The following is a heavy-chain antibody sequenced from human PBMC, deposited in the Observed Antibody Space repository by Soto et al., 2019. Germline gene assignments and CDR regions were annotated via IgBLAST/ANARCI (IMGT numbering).Heavy chain of an antibody. D-gene: IGHD5-12*01. CDR3: ARIGSAYDWAFDY. CDR1: GDSINTDNW. J-gene: IGHJ4*02. V-gene: IGHV4-4*02. Sequence: QVHLQESGPGLVKPSGTLSLTCAVSGDSINTDNWWSWVRQPPGKGLEWIAEISQSGTTNYNPSLESRVTQSADNAQNQVSLQVTPVTAADTAVYYCARIGSAYDWAFDYWGQGTLVTVSS. CDR2: ISQSGTT.